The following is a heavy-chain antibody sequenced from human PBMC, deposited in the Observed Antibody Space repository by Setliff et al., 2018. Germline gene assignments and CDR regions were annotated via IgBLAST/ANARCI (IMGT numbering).Heavy chain of an antibody. CDR1: GLSYSNDW. CDR3: AREGSIGWSQYFHH. V-gene: IGHV3-7*01. Sequence: GSLRLSCTASGLSYSNDWVSWVRQAPGKGLEWLASINPHGSEKYYAESVKGRFTISRDISTNTLFLEIDSLRSEDTGLYYCAREGSIGWSQYFHHWGQGTPVTVSS. D-gene: IGHD6-19*01. J-gene: IGHJ1*01. CDR2: INPHGSEK.